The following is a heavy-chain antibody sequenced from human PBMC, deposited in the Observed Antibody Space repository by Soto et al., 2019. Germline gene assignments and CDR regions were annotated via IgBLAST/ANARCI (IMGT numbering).Heavy chain of an antibody. CDR1: GFTFSAYS. J-gene: IGHJ6*03. CDR2: ITSNNI. Sequence: EVQLVESGGGLVKPGGSLRLSCETSGFTFSAYSMNWVRQAPGRGLEFVSSITSNNIYYADSVRGRFTISRDNAKNSLYLQMTSLREDDTAVYYCARPDRIFYYMDVWCKGTTVTVSS. CDR3: ARPDRIFYYMDV. V-gene: IGHV3-21*01.